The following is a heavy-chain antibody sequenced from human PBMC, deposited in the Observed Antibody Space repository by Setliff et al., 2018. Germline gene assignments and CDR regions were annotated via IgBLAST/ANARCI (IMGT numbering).Heavy chain of an antibody. CDR1: GYIFRSYG. CDR2: ISAYNDNT. V-gene: IGHV1-18*04. Sequence: ASVKVSCKASGYIFRSYGINWMRQAPGQGFEWMGWISAYNDNTKSAQKFQGRITMTTDTSTSTSYMELRSLRSDDTAVYYCARDLNRWFGEFAFDIWGQGTMVTVS. J-gene: IGHJ3*02. CDR3: ARDLNRWFGEFAFDI. D-gene: IGHD3-10*01.